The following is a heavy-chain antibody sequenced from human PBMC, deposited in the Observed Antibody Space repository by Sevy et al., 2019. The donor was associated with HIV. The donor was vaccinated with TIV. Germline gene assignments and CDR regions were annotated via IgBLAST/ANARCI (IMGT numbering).Heavy chain of an antibody. V-gene: IGHV3-21*01. D-gene: IGHD3-10*01. Sequence: GGSLRLSCAASGFTFSYYNMNWVRQAPGKGLEWVSSISSGSSYIFYVDSVKGRFTISRDNAKDSLFLQMNGLRAEDTAVYYCARNFDYYASGPPDSWGRGTLVTVSS. CDR1: GFTFSYYN. CDR3: ARNFDYYASGPPDS. CDR2: ISSGSSYI. J-gene: IGHJ4*02.